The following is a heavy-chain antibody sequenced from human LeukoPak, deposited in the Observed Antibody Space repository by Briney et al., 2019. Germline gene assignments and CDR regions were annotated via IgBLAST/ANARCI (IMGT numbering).Heavy chain of an antibody. CDR2: INHSGST. V-gene: IGHV4-34*01. Sequence: PSETLSLTCAVYGGSFSGYYWSWIRQPPGKGLEWIGEINHSGSTNYNPSLKSRVTISVDTSKNQFSLKLSSVTAADTAVYYCERGYYDILTGYYSLPPNSYYYCGMDVWGQGTTVTVSS. D-gene: IGHD3-9*01. J-gene: IGHJ6*02. CDR3: ERGYYDILTGYYSLPPNSYYYCGMDV. CDR1: GGSFSGYY.